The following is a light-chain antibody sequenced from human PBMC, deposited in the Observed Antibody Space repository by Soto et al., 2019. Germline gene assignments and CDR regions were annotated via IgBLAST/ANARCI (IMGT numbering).Light chain of an antibody. Sequence: QSALTQPRSVSGSPGQSVTISCNGTSSDVGANNYVSWYQQHPGKAPKLMIYDVSKRPSGVPDRFSGSKSGNTASLTISGLQAEDEADYYCCSYAGSYVFGIGTKVTVL. J-gene: IGLJ1*01. CDR3: CSYAGSYV. V-gene: IGLV2-11*01. CDR1: SSDVGANNY. CDR2: DVS.